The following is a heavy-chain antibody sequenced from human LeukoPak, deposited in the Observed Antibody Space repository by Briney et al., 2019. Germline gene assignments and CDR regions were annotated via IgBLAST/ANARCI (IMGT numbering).Heavy chain of an antibody. CDR2: IYYSGST. CDR3: ARTVYRRGFDY. CDR1: GGFISSYY. D-gene: IGHD2-2*02. J-gene: IGHJ4*02. Sequence: SETLSLTCTVSGGFISSYYWSWIRQPPGMGLEWIGYIYYSGSTNYNPSLKSRVTTSVDTSKNQFSLKLSSVTAADTAAYYCARTVYRRGFDYWGQGTLVTVSS. V-gene: IGHV4-59*01.